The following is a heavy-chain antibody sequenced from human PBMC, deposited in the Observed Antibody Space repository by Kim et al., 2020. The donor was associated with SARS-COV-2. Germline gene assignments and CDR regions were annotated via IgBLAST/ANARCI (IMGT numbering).Heavy chain of an antibody. J-gene: IGHJ6*02. CDR2: ISYDGSNK. Sequence: GSLRLSCAASGFTFSSYAMHWVRQAPGKGLEWVAVISYDGSNKYYADSVKGRFTISRDNSKNTLYLQMNSLRAEDTAVYYCARGPDYGDLYYYYGMDVWGQGTTVTVSS. D-gene: IGHD4-17*01. CDR3: ARGPDYGDLYYYYGMDV. CDR1: GFTFSSYA. V-gene: IGHV3-30*04.